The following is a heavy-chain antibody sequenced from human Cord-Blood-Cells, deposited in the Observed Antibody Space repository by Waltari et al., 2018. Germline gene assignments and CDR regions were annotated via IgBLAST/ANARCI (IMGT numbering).Heavy chain of an antibody. V-gene: IGHV3-53*01. Sequence: EVQLVESGGGLIQPGGSLRLSCAASGFTVSSNYMSWVRQAPGKGLEWVSVIYSGGSTYYADSVKGRFTISRDNSKNTLYLQMNSLRAEDTAVYYCARDLGGKTHPLDYYYYYYMDVWGKGTTVTVSS. CDR2: IYSGGST. D-gene: IGHD3-16*01. J-gene: IGHJ6*03. CDR1: GFTVSSNY. CDR3: ARDLGGKTHPLDYYYYYYMDV.